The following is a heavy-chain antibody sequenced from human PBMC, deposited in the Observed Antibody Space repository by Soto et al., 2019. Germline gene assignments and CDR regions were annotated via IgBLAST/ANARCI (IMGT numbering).Heavy chain of an antibody. CDR3: ARENSRISPRLFQH. Sequence: RGSLRLSCVASGFIFSDYAMHWARQAPGKGLEWVALISPAGTNQYYADSAKGRFTISRDNSKNTLYLQMNSLRPEDTGLYYCARENSRISPRLFQHWGHGTLVTVSS. V-gene: IGHV3-30-3*01. CDR1: GFIFSDYA. J-gene: IGHJ1*01. CDR2: ISPAGTNQ. D-gene: IGHD6-6*01.